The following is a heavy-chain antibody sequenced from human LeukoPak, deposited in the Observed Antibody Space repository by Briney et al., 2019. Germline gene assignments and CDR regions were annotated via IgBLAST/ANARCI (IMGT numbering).Heavy chain of an antibody. V-gene: IGHV3-30*18. CDR1: GFTFSSYG. D-gene: IGHD4-17*01. Sequence: GGSLRLSCAASGFTFSSYGMHWVRQAPGKGLEWVAVISYDGSNKYYADSVKGRFTISRDNSKNTLYLQMNSLRAEDTAVYYCAKLGNGDYDVGAFDIWGQGTMVTVSS. J-gene: IGHJ3*02. CDR2: ISYDGSNK. CDR3: AKLGNGDYDVGAFDI.